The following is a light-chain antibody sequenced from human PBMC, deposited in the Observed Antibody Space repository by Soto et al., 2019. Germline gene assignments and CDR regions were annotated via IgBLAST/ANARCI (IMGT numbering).Light chain of an antibody. J-gene: IGKJ1*01. CDR1: QSVSSSY. CDR2: GAS. V-gene: IGKV3-20*01. CDR3: QQYGSSRGT. Sequence: EIVLTQSPGTLSLSPGERATLSCGASQSVSSSYLAWYQQKPGQAPRLLIYGASSRATGIPDRFSGSGSGTDFTLTISRLETEDVALYYCQQYGSSRGTFGQVTKVEIK.